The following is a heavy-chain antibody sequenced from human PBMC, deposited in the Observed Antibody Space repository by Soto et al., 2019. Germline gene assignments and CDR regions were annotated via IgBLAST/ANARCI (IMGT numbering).Heavy chain of an antibody. CDR1: GGSISSRDYF. J-gene: IGHJ4*02. CDR2: IYYSGST. Sequence: PSETLCLTCTVSGGSISSRDYFWAWIRQPPGKGLEWVGTIYYSGSTYYNPSLRSQITISADTFKNQFSLKLSPVTAADTAVYYCARLTGFYDTSGYEFDCWGLGTLVTVSS. V-gene: IGHV4-39*01. CDR3: ARLTGFYDTSGYEFDC. D-gene: IGHD3-22*01.